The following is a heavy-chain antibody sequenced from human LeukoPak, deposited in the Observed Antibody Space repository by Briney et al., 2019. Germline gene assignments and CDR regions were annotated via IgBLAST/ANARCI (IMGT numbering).Heavy chain of an antibody. D-gene: IGHD4-17*01. Sequence: ASVKVSCKASGYTFTSYTIRWVRHAPGQRLEWISGDNDNTNYAQKFQGRVTMTTDTSTSTAYMELRSLRSDDTAVYYCASSYGELAFDIWGPGTMVTVSS. CDR2: SGDNDNT. V-gene: IGHV1-18*01. J-gene: IGHJ3*02. CDR1: GYTFTSYT. CDR3: ASSYGELAFDI.